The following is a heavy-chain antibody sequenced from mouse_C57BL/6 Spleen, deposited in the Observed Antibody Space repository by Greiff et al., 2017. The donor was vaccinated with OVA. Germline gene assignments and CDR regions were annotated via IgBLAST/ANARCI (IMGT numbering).Heavy chain of an antibody. J-gene: IGHJ3*01. D-gene: IGHD1-1*01. CDR1: GYTFTEYT. CDR2: FYPGSGSI. V-gene: IGHV1-62-2*01. Sequence: VKLMESGAELVKPGASVKLSCKASGYTFTEYTIHWVKQRSGQGLEWIGWFYPGSGSIKYNEKFKDKATLTADKSSSTVYMELSRLTSEDSAGYFCARHETKYPSPGGSSPLFAYWGQGTLVTVSA. CDR3: ARHETKYPSPGGSSPLFAY.